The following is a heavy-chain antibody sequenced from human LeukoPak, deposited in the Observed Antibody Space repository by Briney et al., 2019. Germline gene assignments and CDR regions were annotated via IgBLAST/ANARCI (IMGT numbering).Heavy chain of an antibody. Sequence: SETLSLTCAVYGGSFSGYYWSWIRQPPGKGLEWIGEINHSGSSNYNPSLKSRVTISVDTSKNQFSLKLSSVTAADTAVYYCARLVDYVWGSHRSMDYWGQGTLVTVSS. CDR2: INHSGSS. J-gene: IGHJ4*02. CDR1: GGSFSGYY. CDR3: ARLVDYVWGSHRSMDY. V-gene: IGHV4-34*01. D-gene: IGHD3-16*02.